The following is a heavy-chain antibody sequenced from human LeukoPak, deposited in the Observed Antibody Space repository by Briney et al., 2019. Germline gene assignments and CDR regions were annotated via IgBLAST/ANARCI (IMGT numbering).Heavy chain of an antibody. CDR1: GGTFSSYA. D-gene: IGHD2-2*02. V-gene: IGHV1-69*13. J-gene: IGHJ3*02. Sequence: ASVKVSCKASGGTFSSYAISWVRQAPGQGLEWMGGIIPIFGTANYAQKFQGRVTITADESTSTAYMELSSLRSEDTAVYYCARVVPAAIMSAFDIWGQGTMVTVSS. CDR3: ARVVPAAIMSAFDI. CDR2: IIPIFGTA.